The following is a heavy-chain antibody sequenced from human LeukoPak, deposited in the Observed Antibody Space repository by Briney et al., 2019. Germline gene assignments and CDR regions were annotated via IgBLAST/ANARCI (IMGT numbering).Heavy chain of an antibody. CDR2: IYYGGCNK. J-gene: IGHJ3*02. V-gene: IGHV3-33*01. Sequence: GETVRLSCAASGFTFSSYGMHWVRQAPGKGLEWVAVIYYGGCNKYYADSVKGRFTISRDNSKNTLYLQMNSLRAEDTAVYYCARGNVYYYDSSGPTLGDAFDIWGQGTMVTVSS. CDR3: ARGNVYYYDSSGPTLGDAFDI. CDR1: GFTFSSYG. D-gene: IGHD3-22*01.